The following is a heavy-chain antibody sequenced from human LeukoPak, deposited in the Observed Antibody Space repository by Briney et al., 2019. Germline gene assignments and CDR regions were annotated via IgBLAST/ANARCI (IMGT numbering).Heavy chain of an antibody. CDR2: INPDSGGT. V-gene: IGHV1-2*02. CDR1: GYTFTSYY. Sequence: ASVKVSCKASGYTFTSYYMHWVRQAPGQGLEWMAWINPDSGGTHYAQKFQGRVTVASDTSISTAYMDLSRLTSDDTAAYYCARGGGNSGTDYWGQGTLVTVSS. J-gene: IGHJ4*02. CDR3: ARGGGNSGTDY. D-gene: IGHD4-23*01.